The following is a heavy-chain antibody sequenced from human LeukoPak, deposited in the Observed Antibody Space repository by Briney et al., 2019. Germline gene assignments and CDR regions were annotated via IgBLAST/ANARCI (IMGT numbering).Heavy chain of an antibody. D-gene: IGHD2-15*01. J-gene: IGHJ4*02. CDR2: ISSSSSYI. V-gene: IGHV3-21*01. CDR1: GFTFDDYG. CDR3: ARGAATQKTGFDY. Sequence: PGGSLRLSCAASGFTFDDYGMSWVRQAPGKGLEWVSSISSSSSYIYYADSVKGRFTISRDNAKNSLYLQMNSLRAEDTAVYYCARGAATQKTGFDYWGRGTLVTVSS.